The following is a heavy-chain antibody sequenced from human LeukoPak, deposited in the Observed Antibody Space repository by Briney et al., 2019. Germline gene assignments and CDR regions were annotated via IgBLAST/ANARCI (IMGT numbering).Heavy chain of an antibody. D-gene: IGHD3/OR15-3a*01. CDR3: AKGDNFGRDY. Sequence: GGSLRLSCAASGFTFSSYGMHWVRQAPGEGLEWVSFIRFDGGDESYADSVKGRFTISRDNSRDTMDLHMRSVRAEDTAVYYCAKGDNFGRDYWGQGTLVIVSS. V-gene: IGHV3-30*02. CDR1: GFTFSSYG. J-gene: IGHJ4*02. CDR2: IRFDGGDE.